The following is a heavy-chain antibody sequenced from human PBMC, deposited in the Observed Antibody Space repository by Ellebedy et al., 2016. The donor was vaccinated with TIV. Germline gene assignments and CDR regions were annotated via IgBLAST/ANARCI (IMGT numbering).Heavy chain of an antibody. D-gene: IGHD2-2*01. CDR3: ARRHLGSNY. CDR2: ISSSSSTI. V-gene: IGHV3-48*02. CDR1: GFTFSSYS. J-gene: IGHJ4*02. Sequence: PGGSLRLSCAASGFTFSSYSKNWVRQAPGKGLEWVSYISSSSSTIYYAYSVNSRFTISRDNAKNSLYLQMNSLRDEDTAVYYCARRHLGSNYWGQGTLVTVSS.